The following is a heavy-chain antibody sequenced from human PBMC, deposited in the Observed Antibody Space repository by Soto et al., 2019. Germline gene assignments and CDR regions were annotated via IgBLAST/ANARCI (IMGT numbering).Heavy chain of an antibody. J-gene: IGHJ4*02. CDR2: ITGSGREG. CDR3: AKDLPESDDFGADWAPFDS. Sequence: PWGSLGIACVASGFSFSSFAMGWVRQAPGKGLDRVSRITGSGREGYYADSVRGRFTISRDNSRNTLLLQMNSLRDDDTAVYFCAKDLPESDDFGADWAPFDSWGQGTMVTVSS. CDR1: GFSFSSFA. D-gene: IGHD4-17*01. V-gene: IGHV3-23*01.